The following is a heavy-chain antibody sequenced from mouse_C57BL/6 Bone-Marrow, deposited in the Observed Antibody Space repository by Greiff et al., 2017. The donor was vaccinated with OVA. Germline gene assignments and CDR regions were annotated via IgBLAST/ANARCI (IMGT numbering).Heavy chain of an antibody. CDR3: ARRGSTMVTTEAWFAY. V-gene: IGHV1-18*01. CDR2: INPNNGGT. Sequence: EVQLQQSGPELVKPGASVKIPCKASGYTFTDYNMDWVKQSHGKSLEWIGDINPNNGGTIYNQKFKGKATLTVDKSSSTAYMELRSLTSEDTAVYYCARRGSTMVTTEAWFAYWGQGTLVTVSA. CDR1: GYTFTDYN. D-gene: IGHD2-2*01. J-gene: IGHJ3*01.